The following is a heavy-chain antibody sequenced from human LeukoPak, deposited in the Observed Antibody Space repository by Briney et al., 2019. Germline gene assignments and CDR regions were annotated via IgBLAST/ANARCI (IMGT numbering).Heavy chain of an antibody. D-gene: IGHD1-26*01. J-gene: IGHJ4*02. CDR1: GFTFSSYS. V-gene: IGHV3-48*02. CDR2: ISSSSSTI. Sequence: RGSLRLSCAASGFTFSSYSMTWVRQAPGKGLEWVSYISSSSSTIYYADSVKGRFTISRDNAKNSLYLQMNSLRDEDTAVYYCARATYGGSLGRYPTDFDYWDQGTLVTVSS. CDR3: ARATYGGSLGRYPTDFDY.